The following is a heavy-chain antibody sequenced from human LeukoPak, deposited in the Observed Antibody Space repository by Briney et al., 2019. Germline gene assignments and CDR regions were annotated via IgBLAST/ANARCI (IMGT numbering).Heavy chain of an antibody. CDR1: GYTFTGYY. CDR2: INPKSGGT. D-gene: IGHD2-2*01. J-gene: IGHJ6*03. Sequence: ASVKVSCKTSGYTFTGYYMHWVRQAPGQGLEWMGWINPKSGGTNYAQKFQGRVTMTRDTSISTAYMELSRLRSDDTAVYYCARAANVPAALKNYYYYYLDVWGTGTTVTVSS. V-gene: IGHV1-2*02. CDR3: ARAANVPAALKNYYYYYLDV.